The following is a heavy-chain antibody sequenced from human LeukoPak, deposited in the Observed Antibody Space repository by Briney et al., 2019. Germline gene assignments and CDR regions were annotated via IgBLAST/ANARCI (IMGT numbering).Heavy chain of an antibody. J-gene: IGHJ4*02. D-gene: IGHD5-18*01. CDR3: AKASLYSYGLGGPFDY. CDR1: GFTFDDYA. Sequence: SGGSLRLSCAASGFTFDDYAMHWVRQAPGKGLEWVSGISWNSGSIGYADSVKGRFTISRDNAKNSLYLQMNSLRAEDTALYYCAKASLYSYGLGGPFDYWGQGTLVTVSS. V-gene: IGHV3-9*01. CDR2: ISWNSGSI.